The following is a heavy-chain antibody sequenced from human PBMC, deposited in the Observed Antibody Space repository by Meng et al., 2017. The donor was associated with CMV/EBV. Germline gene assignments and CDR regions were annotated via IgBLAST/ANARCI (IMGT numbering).Heavy chain of an antibody. D-gene: IGHD6-19*01. CDR3: AHRLSRQWPFDY. CDR2: ISWNSGSI. Sequence: SLKISCAASGFTFDDYAMHWVRQAPGKGLEWVSGISWNSGSIGYADSVKGRFTISRDNAKNSLYLQMNSLRAEDTATYYCAHRLSRQWPFDYWGQGTLVTVSS. J-gene: IGHJ4*02. V-gene: IGHV3-9*01. CDR1: GFTFDDYA.